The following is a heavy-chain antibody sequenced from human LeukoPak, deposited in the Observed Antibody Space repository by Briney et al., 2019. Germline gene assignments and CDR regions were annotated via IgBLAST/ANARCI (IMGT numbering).Heavy chain of an antibody. CDR3: ARDRSSYYAFWSGTQADAFDI. V-gene: IGHV4-59*01. Sequence: SETLSLTCTVSGGSISSYYWSWIRQPPGKGLEWIGYIYYSGSTNYNPSLKSRVTISVDTSKNQFSLKLSSVTAADTAVYYCARDRSSYYAFWSGTQADAFDIWGQGTMVTVSS. CDR1: GGSISSYY. D-gene: IGHD3-3*01. CDR2: IYYSGST. J-gene: IGHJ3*02.